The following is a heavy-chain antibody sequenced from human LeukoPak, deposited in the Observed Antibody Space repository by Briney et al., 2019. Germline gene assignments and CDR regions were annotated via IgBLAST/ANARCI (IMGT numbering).Heavy chain of an antibody. V-gene: IGHV4-39*01. CDR2: ICYCGST. J-gene: IGHJ6*03. CDR3: AKGGVPAAIRGSYYYYYYMDV. Sequence: SSETLSLTCTVSGGSISSSSYYWGWIRQPQGRGRECIASICYCGSTYYNPALKSLDTISVDTSNNQFAQKLSSVTAADTAVYYCAKGGVPAAIRGSYYYYYYMDVWGKGTTVTVSS. D-gene: IGHD2-2*02. CDR1: GGSISSSSYY.